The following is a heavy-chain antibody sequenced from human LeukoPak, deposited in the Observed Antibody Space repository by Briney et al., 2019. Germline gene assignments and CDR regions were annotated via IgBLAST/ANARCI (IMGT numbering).Heavy chain of an antibody. V-gene: IGHV3-20*04. J-gene: IGHJ4*02. CDR2: INWNGGST. CDR1: GFTFDDYG. CDR3: ARAYYDILTGYYTHFDY. Sequence: GGSLRLSCAASGFTFDDYGMSWVRQAPGKGLEWVSGINWNGGSTGYADSVKGRFTISRDNAKNSLYLQMNSLRAEDTAVYYCARAYYDILTGYYTHFDYWGQGTLVTVSS. D-gene: IGHD3-9*01.